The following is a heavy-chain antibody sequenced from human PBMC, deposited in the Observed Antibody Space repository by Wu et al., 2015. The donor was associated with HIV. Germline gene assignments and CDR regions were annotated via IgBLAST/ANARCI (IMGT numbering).Heavy chain of an antibody. D-gene: IGHD3-3*01. CDR3: AREFYDLSRSQKATNWFDP. Sequence: QVQLVQSGAEVKEPGASVKVSCKASGYTFIGYYMHWVRQAPGQGLEWVGWINPNSGGTMSAEEFQGRVTMTRDTSISTAYMELSRLTSDDTAVYFCAREFYDLSRSQKATNWFDPWGQGTLVTVSS. J-gene: IGHJ5*02. CDR2: INPNSGGT. V-gene: IGHV1-2*02. CDR1: GYTFIGYY.